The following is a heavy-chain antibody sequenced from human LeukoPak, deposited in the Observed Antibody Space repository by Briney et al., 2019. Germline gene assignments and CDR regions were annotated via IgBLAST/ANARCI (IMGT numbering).Heavy chain of an antibody. J-gene: IGHJ4*02. CDR1: GFMLSSAW. CDR3: AREVRFLEWPSYYFDY. CDR2: INSDATST. V-gene: IGHV3-74*01. Sequence: PGGSLRLSCAASGFMLSSAWMHWVRQAPGKGLVWVSRINSDATSTSYADSVKGRFTISRDNSKNTLYLQMNSLRAEDTAVYYCAREVRFLEWPSYYFDYWGQGTLVTVSS. D-gene: IGHD3-3*01.